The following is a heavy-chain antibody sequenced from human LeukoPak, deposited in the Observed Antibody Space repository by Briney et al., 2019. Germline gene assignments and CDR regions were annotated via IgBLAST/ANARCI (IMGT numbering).Heavy chain of an antibody. V-gene: IGHV1-8*01. J-gene: IGHJ6*02. CDR1: GYTFTSYD. CDR2: MNPNSGNT. D-gene: IGHD1-7*01. Sequence: ASVKVSCKASGYTFTSYDINWVRQATGQGLEWMGWMNPNSGNTGYAQKFQGRVTMTRNTSISTAYMELSSLRSEDTAVYYCARGVRRNWNYDYGMDVWGQGTTVTVSS. CDR3: ARGVRRNWNYDYGMDV.